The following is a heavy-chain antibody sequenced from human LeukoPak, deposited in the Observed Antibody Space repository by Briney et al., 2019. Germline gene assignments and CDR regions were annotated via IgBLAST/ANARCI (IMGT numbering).Heavy chain of an antibody. V-gene: IGHV4-34*01. CDR1: GGSFSGYY. CDR2: INHSGST. CDR3: ARGIKKQWLEYYAFDI. D-gene: IGHD6-19*01. J-gene: IGHJ3*02. Sequence: TSETLSLTCAVYGGSFSGYYWSWIRQPPGKGLEWIGEINHSGSTNYNPSLKSRVTISVDTSKNQFSLKLNSVTAADTAVYYCARGIKKQWLEYYAFDIWGQGTMVTVSS.